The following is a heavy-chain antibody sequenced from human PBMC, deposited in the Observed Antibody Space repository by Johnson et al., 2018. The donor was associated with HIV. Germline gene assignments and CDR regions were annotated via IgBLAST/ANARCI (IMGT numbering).Heavy chain of an antibody. CDR2: ISGSGTTT. D-gene: IGHD2-2*01. Sequence: QVQLVESGGGVVQPGRSLRLSCAASGFTFSDFYMSWIRQAPGKGLEWVSYISGSGTTTHYAASVKGRFTISRDNAKKSLYLQMNSLRVEDTALYYCARGRKDIAVVDGLDTDAFDTWGKGTVVTVSS. CDR3: ARGRKDIAVVDGLDTDAFDT. J-gene: IGHJ3*02. CDR1: GFTFSDFY. V-gene: IGHV3-11*01.